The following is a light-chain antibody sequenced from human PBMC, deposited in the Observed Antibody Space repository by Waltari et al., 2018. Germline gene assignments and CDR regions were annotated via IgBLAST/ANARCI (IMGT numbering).Light chain of an antibody. CDR2: DAS. J-gene: IGKJ2*01. V-gene: IGKV1-5*01. Sequence: DIQMTQSPSTLSASVGDRVTITCRASQSINSWLAWYQQKPGKAPKLLIYDASSLESGVPSRFSGSGSGTEFTLTISSLQSEDVAIYYCQQYSTWFYTFGQGTKLEI. CDR3: QQYSTWFYT. CDR1: QSINSW.